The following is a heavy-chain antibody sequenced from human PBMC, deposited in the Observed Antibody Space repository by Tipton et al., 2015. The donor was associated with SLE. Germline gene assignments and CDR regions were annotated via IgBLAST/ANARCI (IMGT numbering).Heavy chain of an antibody. J-gene: IGHJ6*03. CDR2: IYTSGST. CDR3: ARDREVATISYYYYYMDV. CDR1: GGSIRGDDYY. Sequence: TLSLACTVSGGSIRGDDYYWSWIRQPAGKGLEWIGRIYTSGSTNYNPSLKSRVTISVDTSKNQFSLKLSSVTAADTAVYYCARDREVATISYYYYYMDVWGKGTTVTVSS. V-gene: IGHV4-61*02. D-gene: IGHD5-12*01.